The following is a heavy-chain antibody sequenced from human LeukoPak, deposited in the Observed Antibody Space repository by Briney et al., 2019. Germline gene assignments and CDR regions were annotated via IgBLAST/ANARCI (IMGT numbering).Heavy chain of an antibody. J-gene: IGHJ5*02. CDR3: ANKVLDSSGWSRLGRFDP. CDR1: GFTFSSYG. D-gene: IGHD6-19*01. V-gene: IGHV3-30*18. CDR2: ISYDGSNK. Sequence: PGGSLRLSCAASGFTFSSYGMHWVRQAPGKGLEWVAVISYDGSNKYYADSVKGRFTISRDNSKNTLYLQMNSLRAEDTAVYYCANKVLDSSGWSRLGRFDPWGQGTLVTVSS.